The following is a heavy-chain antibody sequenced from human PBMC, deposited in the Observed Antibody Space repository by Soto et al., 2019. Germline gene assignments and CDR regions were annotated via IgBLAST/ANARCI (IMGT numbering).Heavy chain of an antibody. CDR1: GFTFSDYY. CDR3: ARKARKLWFGELPQDWGFFDY. J-gene: IGHJ4*02. CDR2: ISSSGSTI. V-gene: IGHV3-11*01. D-gene: IGHD3-10*01. Sequence: QVQLVESGGGLVKPGGSLRLSCAASGFTFSDYYMSWIRQAPGKGLEWVSYISSSGSTIYYADSVKGRFTISRDNAKNSLYLQMNSLRAEDTAVYYCARKARKLWFGELPQDWGFFDYWGQGTLVTVSS.